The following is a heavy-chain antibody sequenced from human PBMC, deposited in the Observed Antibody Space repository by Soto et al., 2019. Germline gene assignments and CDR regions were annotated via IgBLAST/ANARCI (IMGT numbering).Heavy chain of an antibody. D-gene: IGHD1-26*01. CDR3: ARTMVGARAGYFDY. CDR1: CGSVSSGSYY. CDR2: IYYSGST. Sequence: PSETLSLTCTVSCGSVSSGSYYWSWIRQPPGKGLEWIGYIYYSGSTNYNPSLKSRVTISVDTSKNQFSLKLSSVTAADTAVYYCARTMVGARAGYFDYWGRGTLVTVSS. J-gene: IGHJ4*02. V-gene: IGHV4-61*01.